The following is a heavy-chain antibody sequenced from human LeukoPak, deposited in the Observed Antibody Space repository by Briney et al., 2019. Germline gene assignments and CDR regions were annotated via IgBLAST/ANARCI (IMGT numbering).Heavy chain of an antibody. CDR3: ARQYCSSTSCYYYYYHMDV. V-gene: IGHV4-39*01. D-gene: IGHD2-2*01. Sequence: SETLSLACTVSGDSISSSSYYWGWIRQPPGKGLEWIGSVFHSGSTYYNPSLKSRVTISVDTSKNQFSLKLSSVTAADTAVYYCARQYCSSTSCYYYYYHMDVWGKGTTVTVSS. J-gene: IGHJ6*03. CDR1: GDSISSSSYY. CDR2: VFHSGST.